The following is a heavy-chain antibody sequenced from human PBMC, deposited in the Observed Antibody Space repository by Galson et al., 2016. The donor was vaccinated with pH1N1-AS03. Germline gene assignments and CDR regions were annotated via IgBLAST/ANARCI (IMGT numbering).Heavy chain of an antibody. D-gene: IGHD3-9*01. Sequence: VKVSCKASGLTFSSYAISWARQATGQGLEWMGGVEGVFRTTNYAQKFQARITITMDQSTGTAYMEVSSLRAEDTAMYYCATAGNYFDIRRFDYWGQGTPVTV. CDR3: ATAGNYFDIRRFDY. CDR2: VEGVFRTT. V-gene: IGHV1-69*05. J-gene: IGHJ4*02. CDR1: GLTFSSYA.